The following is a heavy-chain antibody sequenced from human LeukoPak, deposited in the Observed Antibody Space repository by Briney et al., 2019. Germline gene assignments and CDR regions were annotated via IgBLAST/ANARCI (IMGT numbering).Heavy chain of an antibody. D-gene: IGHD2-15*01. CDR3: AGMVVAATLRPCDAFDI. CDR2: LYWNDDK. Sequence: SGPTLAKLTQILTLPCAFSGFSLSNSGVGVGWIRQPSGKALEWLALLYWNDDKRYSPSLKSRLTITKDTSKNQVVLTMTNMDPVDTATYYCAGMVVAATLRPCDAFDIWGQGTMVTVSS. CDR1: GFSLSNSGVG. J-gene: IGHJ3*02. V-gene: IGHV2-5*01.